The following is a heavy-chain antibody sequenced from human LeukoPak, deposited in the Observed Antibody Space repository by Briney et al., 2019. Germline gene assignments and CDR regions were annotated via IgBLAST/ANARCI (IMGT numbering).Heavy chain of an antibody. CDR3: ATQYYYDSSPMNWFDP. Sequence: SETLSLTCAVYGGSFSGYYWSWIRQPPGKGLEWIGEINHSGSTNYNPSLKSRVTISVDTSKNQFSLKLSSVTAADTAVYYCATQYYYDSSPMNWFDPWGKGTTVTISS. CDR1: GGSFSGYY. J-gene: IGHJ6*04. CDR2: INHSGST. D-gene: IGHD3-22*01. V-gene: IGHV4-34*01.